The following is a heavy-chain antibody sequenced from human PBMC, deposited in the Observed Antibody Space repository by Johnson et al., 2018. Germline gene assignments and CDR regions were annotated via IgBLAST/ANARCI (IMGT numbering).Heavy chain of an antibody. V-gene: IGHV3-30*18. CDR1: GFTFSGYG. CDR2: ISYDGIYK. D-gene: IGHD2-21*02. J-gene: IGHJ4*02. Sequence: QVQLVESGGGVVQPGRSLRLSCAASGFTFSGYGMHWVRQAPGKGLEWVAVISYDGIYKYYRDSVKGRFTISRDNSKNTLYLQMNSLRADDTSVYYCAKEGDACYRWIDYWVQGTLVTVAS. CDR3: AKEGDACYRWIDY.